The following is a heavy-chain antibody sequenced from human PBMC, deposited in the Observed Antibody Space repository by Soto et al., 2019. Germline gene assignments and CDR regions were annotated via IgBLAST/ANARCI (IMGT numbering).Heavy chain of an antibody. CDR1: GGSMSSYY. CDR2: IYYSGST. J-gene: IGHJ6*02. CDR3: ASLYSGSYWSDYYYGMDV. D-gene: IGHD1-26*01. Sequence: SETLSLTCTVSGGSMSSYYCSWIRQPPGKGLEWIGYIYYSGSTNYNPSFKSRVTISIDTSKNQVSLKVNSVTAADTAVYYCASLYSGSYWSDYYYGMDVWGQGTTVTVSS. V-gene: IGHV4-59*01.